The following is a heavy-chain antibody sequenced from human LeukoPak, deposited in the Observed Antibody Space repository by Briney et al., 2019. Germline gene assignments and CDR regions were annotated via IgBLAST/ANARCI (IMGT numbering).Heavy chain of an antibody. CDR1: GGTFSSYA. J-gene: IGHJ4*02. Sequence: ASVKVSCKASGGTFSSYAISWVRQAHGQGLEWMGRIIPILGIANYAQKFQGRVTITADKSTSTAYMELSSLRSEDTAVYYCARSSYYYDSSGYYYAYWGQGTLVTVSS. V-gene: IGHV1-69*04. CDR3: ARSSYYYDSSGYYYAY. D-gene: IGHD3-22*01. CDR2: IIPILGIA.